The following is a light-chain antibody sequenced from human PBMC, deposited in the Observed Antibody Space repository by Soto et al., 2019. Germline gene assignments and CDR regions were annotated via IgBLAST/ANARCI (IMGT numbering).Light chain of an antibody. V-gene: IGKV3-11*01. Sequence: EFVLTQSPATLSLSPGGRATLSRRASQSVSSYLAWYQQKPGQAPRLLIYDASNRATGIPARFSGTGSGTDFTLTINNLEPEDFAVYYCQVRTNWSIAFGRGTRLEIK. CDR3: QVRTNWSIA. CDR2: DAS. CDR1: QSVSSY. J-gene: IGKJ5*01.